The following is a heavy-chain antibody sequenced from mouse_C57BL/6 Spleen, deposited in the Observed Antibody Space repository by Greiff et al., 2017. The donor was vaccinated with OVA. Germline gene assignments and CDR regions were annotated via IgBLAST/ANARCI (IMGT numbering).Heavy chain of an antibody. CDR3: AREGVVANYAMDY. D-gene: IGHD1-1*01. CDR1: GYSITSGYY. CDR2: ISYDGSN. Sequence: EVQLQESGPGLVKPSQSLSLTCSVTGYSITSGYYWNWIRQFPGNKLEWMGYISYDGSNNYNPSLKNRISITRDTSKNQFFLKLNSVTTEDTATYYCAREGVVANYAMDYWGQGTSVTVSS. V-gene: IGHV3-6*01. J-gene: IGHJ4*01.